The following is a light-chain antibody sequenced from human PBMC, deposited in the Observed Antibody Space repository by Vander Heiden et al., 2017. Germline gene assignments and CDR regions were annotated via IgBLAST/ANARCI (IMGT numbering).Light chain of an antibody. CDR2: DAS. CDR1: QSVSSY. J-gene: IGKJ1*01. CDR3: QQRSNWPKWT. Sequence: EIVLTQSAATLSLSPGERATLPCRASQSVSSYLAWYQQKPGQAPRLLIYDASNRATGIPARFSGSGSGTDFTLTISSLEPEDFAVYYCQQRSNWPKWTFGQGTKVEIK. V-gene: IGKV3-11*01.